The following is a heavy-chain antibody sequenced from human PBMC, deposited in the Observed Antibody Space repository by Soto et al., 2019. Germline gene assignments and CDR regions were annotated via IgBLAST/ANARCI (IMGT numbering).Heavy chain of an antibody. CDR2: ISYDGSNK. J-gene: IGHJ4*02. V-gene: IGHV3-30*18. D-gene: IGHD6-19*01. Sequence: PGGSLRLSCAASGFTFSSYGMHWVRQAPGKGLEWVAVISYDGSNKYYADSVKGRFTISRDNSKNTLYLQMNSLRAEDTAVYYCAKDIYSWQWLAPLDYWGQGTLVTVSS. CDR3: AKDIYSWQWLAPLDY. CDR1: GFTFSSYG.